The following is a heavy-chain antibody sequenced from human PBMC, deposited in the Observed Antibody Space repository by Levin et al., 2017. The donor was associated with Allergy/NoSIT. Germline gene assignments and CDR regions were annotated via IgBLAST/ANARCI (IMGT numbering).Heavy chain of an antibody. CDR3: ARALLWFGELLSSNTDHYYDYGMDV. CDR2: ISAYNGNT. D-gene: IGHD3-10*01. CDR1: GYTFTSYG. V-gene: IGHV1-18*01. J-gene: IGHJ6*02. Sequence: GESLKISCKASGYTFTSYGISWMRQAPGQGLEWMGWISAYNGNTNYAQKLQGRVTMTTDTSTSTAYMELRSLRSDDTAVYYCARALLWFGELLSSNTDHYYDYGMDVWGQGTTVTVSS.